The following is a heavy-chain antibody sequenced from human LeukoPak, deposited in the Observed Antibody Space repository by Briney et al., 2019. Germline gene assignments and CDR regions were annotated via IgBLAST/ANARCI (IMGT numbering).Heavy chain of an antibody. CDR1: GGSISSSY. V-gene: IGHV4-59*08. CDR2: IYYTGST. Sequence: SETLSLTCTVSGGSISSSYWSWIRQPPGRGLEWIGYIYYTGSTNYNPSLKSRVTISADTSKNHFSLKLSSVTAADTAVYYCARMYDSSGYYYPFDYWGQGALVTVSS. D-gene: IGHD3-22*01. J-gene: IGHJ4*02. CDR3: ARMYDSSGYYYPFDY.